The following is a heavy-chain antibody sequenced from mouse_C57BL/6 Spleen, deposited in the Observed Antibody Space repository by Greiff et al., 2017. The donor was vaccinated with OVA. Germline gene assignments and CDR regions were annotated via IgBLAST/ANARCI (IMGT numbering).Heavy chain of an antibody. CDR1: GYSFTGYY. J-gene: IGHJ1*03. CDR2: INPSTGGT. CDR3: AGITTVVEGYFDV. V-gene: IGHV1-42*01. Sequence: VQLQQSGPELVKPGASVKISCKASGYSFTGYYMNWVKQSPEKSLEWIGEINPSTGGTTYNQKFKAKATLTVDKSSSTAYMQLKSLTSEDSAVYYCAGITTVVEGYFDVWGTGTTVTVSS. D-gene: IGHD1-1*01.